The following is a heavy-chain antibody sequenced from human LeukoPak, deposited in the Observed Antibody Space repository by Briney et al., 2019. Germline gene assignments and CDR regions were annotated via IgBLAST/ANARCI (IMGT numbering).Heavy chain of an antibody. J-gene: IGHJ4*02. CDR3: ARQWELLSPFG. V-gene: IGHV4-39*01. D-gene: IGHD1-26*01. CDR2: IYYSGST. CDR1: GGSISSSSYY. Sequence: PSETLSLTCTVSGGSISSSSYYWGWIRQPPGKGLEWIGSIYYSGSTYYNPSLKSRVTISVDTSKNQFSLKLSSVTAADTAVYYCARQWELLSPFGWGQGTLVTVSS.